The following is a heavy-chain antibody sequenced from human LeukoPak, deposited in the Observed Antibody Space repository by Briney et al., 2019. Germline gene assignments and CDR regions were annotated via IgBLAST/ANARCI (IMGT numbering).Heavy chain of an antibody. D-gene: IGHD6-13*01. V-gene: IGHV3-30*18. CDR2: ISYDGSNK. Sequence: PGGSLRLSCAASGFTFGSYGMHWVRQAPGKGLEWVAVISYDGSNKYYADSVKGRFTISRDNSKNTLYLQMNSLRAEDTAVYYCAKDRSSSWYEGPFNGMDVWGQGTTVTVSS. CDR1: GFTFGSYG. J-gene: IGHJ6*02. CDR3: AKDRSSSWYEGPFNGMDV.